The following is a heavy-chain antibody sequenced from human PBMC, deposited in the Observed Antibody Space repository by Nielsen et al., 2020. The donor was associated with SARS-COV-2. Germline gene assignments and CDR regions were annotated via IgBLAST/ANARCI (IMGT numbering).Heavy chain of an antibody. J-gene: IGHJ2*01. Sequence: GESLKISCAASGFRFTSYSMNWVCQAPGKGLEWVASITMSGAYMYYADSVRGRFTVSRDNAENSLYLQMNSLRDEDTAVYYCARDQDGGAATSNWYFDLWGRGTLVIVSS. CDR2: ITMSGAYM. V-gene: IGHV3-21*01. CDR3: ARDQDGGAATSNWYFDL. CDR1: GFRFTSYS. D-gene: IGHD6-25*01.